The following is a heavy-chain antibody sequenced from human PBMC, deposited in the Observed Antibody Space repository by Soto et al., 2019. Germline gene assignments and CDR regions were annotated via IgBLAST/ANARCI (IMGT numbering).Heavy chain of an antibody. CDR1: GGTFSSYA. Sequence: GASVKVSCKASGGTFSSYAISWVRQAPGQGLEWMGGIIPIFGTANYAQKFQGRVTITADESTSTAYMELSSLRSEDTAVYYCARRERDSSGWQGPFDYWGQGTLVTVSS. V-gene: IGHV1-69*13. CDR3: ARRERDSSGWQGPFDY. CDR2: IIPIFGTA. D-gene: IGHD6-19*01. J-gene: IGHJ4*02.